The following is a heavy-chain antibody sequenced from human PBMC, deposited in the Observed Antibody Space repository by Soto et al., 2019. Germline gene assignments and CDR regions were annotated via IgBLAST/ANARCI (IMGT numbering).Heavy chain of an antibody. V-gene: IGHV2-5*02. Sequence: QITLKESGPPLVKPTQTLTLTCTFSGFSLSTSGVGVGWIRQPPGKALEWLALIYWDDDKRYSPSLKSRLTTXKXTXXNQVVLKMTNMDPVDTATYYCAHCGWWLRHNWFDPWGQGTLVTVSS. J-gene: IGHJ5*02. D-gene: IGHD5-12*01. CDR3: AHCGWWLRHNWFDP. CDR2: IYWDDDK. CDR1: GFSLSTSGVG.